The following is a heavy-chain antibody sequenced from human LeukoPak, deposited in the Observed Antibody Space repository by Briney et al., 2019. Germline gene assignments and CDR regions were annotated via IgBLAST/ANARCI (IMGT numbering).Heavy chain of an antibody. CDR3: ARDITMIVVAQYPYGMDV. Sequence: ASVKVSCKASGYMFTGYYIHWVRQAPGQGLEWMGWVNTISGGTNYAQKFQGRVNMTRDTSIRTAYMELSRLRSDGTAFYYCARDITMIVVAQYPYGMDVWGQGTAVTVSS. CDR1: GYMFTGYY. V-gene: IGHV1-2*02. CDR2: VNTISGGT. J-gene: IGHJ6*02. D-gene: IGHD3-22*01.